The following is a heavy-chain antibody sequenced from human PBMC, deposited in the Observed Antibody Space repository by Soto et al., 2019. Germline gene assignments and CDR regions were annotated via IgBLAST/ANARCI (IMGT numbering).Heavy chain of an antibody. CDR3: ARGADNWNDGYWFDP. CDR2: INPNSGKA. D-gene: IGHD1-1*01. V-gene: IGHV1-8*01. CDR1: GYSFANYD. Sequence: ASVKVSCKASGYSFANYDINWVRQATGQGLEWMGRINPNSGKAGYAQKFQGRVTVTRNTSISTVYMELTSLRSEDTAVYYCARGADNWNDGYWFDPWGQGTLVTVSS. J-gene: IGHJ5*02.